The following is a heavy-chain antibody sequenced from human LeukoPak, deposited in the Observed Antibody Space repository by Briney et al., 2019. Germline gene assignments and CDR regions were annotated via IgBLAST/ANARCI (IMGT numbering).Heavy chain of an antibody. Sequence: PSETLSLTCTVSGGSISSSSYYWGWIRQPPGKGLEWIGSIYYSGSTYYNPSLKSRVTISVDTSKNQFSLKLSSVTAADTAVYYCARAQKKYYYDSSGYHSRDYFDYWGQGTLVTVSS. V-gene: IGHV4-39*07. CDR1: GGSISSSSYY. CDR3: ARAQKKYYYDSSGYHSRDYFDY. D-gene: IGHD3-22*01. CDR2: IYYSGST. J-gene: IGHJ4*02.